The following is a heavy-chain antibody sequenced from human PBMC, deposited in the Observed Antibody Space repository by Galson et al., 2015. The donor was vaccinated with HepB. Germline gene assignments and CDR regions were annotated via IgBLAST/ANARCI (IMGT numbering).Heavy chain of an antibody. Sequence: SVKVSCKASGYTFTGYYMHWVRQAPGQGLEWMGRINPNSGGTNYAQKFQGRVTMTRDTSISTAYMELSRLRSDDTAVYYCARVGLCPTFSTSCYRLADRNWFDPWGQGTLVTVSS. J-gene: IGHJ5*02. CDR1: GYTFTGYY. CDR2: INPNSGGT. CDR3: ARVGLCPTFSTSCYRLADRNWFDP. V-gene: IGHV1-2*06. D-gene: IGHD2-2*02.